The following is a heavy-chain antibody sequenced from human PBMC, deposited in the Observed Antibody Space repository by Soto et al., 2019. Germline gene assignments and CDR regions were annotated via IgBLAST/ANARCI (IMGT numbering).Heavy chain of an antibody. Sequence: QVQLVQSGAEVKKPGSSVKVSCKASGGTFSSYSINWMRQAPGQGLEWMGRIIPIFGTANYAQKFQARVTITADESTSTAYMELSSLRSQDTAVYYCARDAGMDYGDYVSPFDYWGQGTLVSVSS. V-gene: IGHV1-69*15. D-gene: IGHD4-17*01. J-gene: IGHJ4*02. CDR3: ARDAGMDYGDYVSPFDY. CDR1: GGTFSSYS. CDR2: IIPIFGTA.